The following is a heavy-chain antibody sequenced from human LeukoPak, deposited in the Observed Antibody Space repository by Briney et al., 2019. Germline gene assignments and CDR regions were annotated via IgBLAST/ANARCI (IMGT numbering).Heavy chain of an antibody. CDR2: IYYSGNT. Sequence: SETLAPICSVYGGSISSYYWSWIRQPPGKSLEWIGSIYYSGNTYYNASLKSQVSISIDTSKNQFSLRLTSVTAADTAVYYCARQTGSGLFILPGGQGTLVTVSS. V-gene: IGHV4-59*04. CDR1: GGSISSYY. D-gene: IGHD3/OR15-3a*01. CDR3: ARQTGSGLFILP. J-gene: IGHJ4*02.